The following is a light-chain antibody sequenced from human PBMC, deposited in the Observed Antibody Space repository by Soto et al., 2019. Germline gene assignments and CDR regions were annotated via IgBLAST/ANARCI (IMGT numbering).Light chain of an antibody. CDR2: AAS. CDR3: QQYYSYPWT. CDR1: QGISSY. Sequence: ITCRASQGISSYLAWYQQKPGKAPKLLIYAASTLQSGVPSRFSGSGSGTDFTLTISCLQSEDFATYYCQQYYSYPWTFGQGTKVDIK. V-gene: IGKV1-8*01. J-gene: IGKJ1*01.